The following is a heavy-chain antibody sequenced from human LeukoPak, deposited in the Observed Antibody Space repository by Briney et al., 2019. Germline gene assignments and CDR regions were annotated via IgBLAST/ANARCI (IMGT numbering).Heavy chain of an antibody. CDR2: IIPSSGST. Sequence: ASVKVSCKASGYIFTSYYMHWMRQAPGQGLEWMGIIIPSSGSTSSAQKFQGRVTMTRDTSTSTVSMELSSLRSEDTALYYCARKDRFEAFDIWGQGTMLIVSS. CDR3: ARKDRFEAFDI. CDR1: GYIFTSYY. V-gene: IGHV1-46*01. J-gene: IGHJ3*02.